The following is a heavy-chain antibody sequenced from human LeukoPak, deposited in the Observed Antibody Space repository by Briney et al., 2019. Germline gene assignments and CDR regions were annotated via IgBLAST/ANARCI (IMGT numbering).Heavy chain of an antibody. CDR1: GGSISSYY. V-gene: IGHV4-59*01. Sequence: KPSETLSLTCTVSGGSISSYYWSWIRQPPGKGLEWIGYIYYSGSTNYNPSLKSRVTISVDTSKNQFSLKLSSVTAADTAVYYCARDVSVGATALGYWGQGTLVTVSS. D-gene: IGHD1-26*01. J-gene: IGHJ4*02. CDR2: IYYSGST. CDR3: ARDVSVGATALGY.